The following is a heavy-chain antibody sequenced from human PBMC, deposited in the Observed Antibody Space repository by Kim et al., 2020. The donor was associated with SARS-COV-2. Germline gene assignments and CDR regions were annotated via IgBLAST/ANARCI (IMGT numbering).Heavy chain of an antibody. CDR3: ARSIGYDSYYYYGMDV. J-gene: IGHJ6*02. D-gene: IGHD5-12*01. Sequence: FQGRATITADESTSTAYMELSSLRSEDTAVYYCARSIGYDSYYYYGMDVWGQGTTVTVSS. V-gene: IGHV1-69*01.